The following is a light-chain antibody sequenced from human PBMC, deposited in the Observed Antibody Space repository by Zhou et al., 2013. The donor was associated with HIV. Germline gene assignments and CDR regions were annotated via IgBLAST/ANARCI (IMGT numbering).Light chain of an antibody. CDR1: QNVNNW. V-gene: IGKV1-5*03. Sequence: DIQMTQSPSTLSASVGDAVTITCRASQNVNNWLAWYQQKPGKPPKLLIYKASTLESGVPSRFSGGGSGTAFTLTISSLQPDDFATYYCQQYNSFSPYSFGQGTKLEIK. CDR2: KAS. J-gene: IGKJ2*03. CDR3: QQYNSFSPYS.